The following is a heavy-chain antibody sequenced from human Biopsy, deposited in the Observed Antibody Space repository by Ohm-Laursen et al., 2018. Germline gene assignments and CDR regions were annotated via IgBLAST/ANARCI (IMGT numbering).Heavy chain of an antibody. CDR1: GESMGTYY. Sequence: GTLSLTCSVSGESMGTYYWSWIRQPPGKVMEWIASIYYSGTTHKNPSLKSRVTISVDTSQGLLSLDLSSVTAADTAVYYCARVRGGFLEWFDYWGQGTLVTVSS. CDR2: IYYSGTT. J-gene: IGHJ5*01. D-gene: IGHD3-3*01. V-gene: IGHV4-59*01. CDR3: ARVRGGFLEWFDY.